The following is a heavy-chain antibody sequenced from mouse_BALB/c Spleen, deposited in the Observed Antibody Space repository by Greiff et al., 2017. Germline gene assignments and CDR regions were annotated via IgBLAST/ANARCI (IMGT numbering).Heavy chain of an antibody. CDR3: ARHDYGSSWYFDV. CDR1: GFTFSSYY. Sequence: EVHLVESGGGLVKLGGSLKLSCAASGFTFSSYYMSWVRQTPEKRLELVAAINSNGGSTYYPDTVKGRFTISRDNAKNTLYLQMSSLKSEDTALYYCARHDYGSSWYFDVWGAGTTVTVSS. CDR2: INSNGGST. D-gene: IGHD1-1*01. J-gene: IGHJ1*01. V-gene: IGHV5-6-2*01.